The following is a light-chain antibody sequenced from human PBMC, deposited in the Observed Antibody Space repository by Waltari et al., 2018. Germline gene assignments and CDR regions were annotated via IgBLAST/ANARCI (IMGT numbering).Light chain of an antibody. J-gene: IGLJ2*01. CDR2: EGS. CDR3: CSYAGSSTVV. Sequence: QSALTQPASVSGSPGQSITISCTGTSSDVGSYNLVSWYQQHPGKAPKLMIYEGSKRPSGVSTRFSVSKAGNTASLTISGLQSEDEAYYYCCSYAGSSTVVFGGGTKLTVL. CDR1: SSDVGSYNL. V-gene: IGLV2-23*01.